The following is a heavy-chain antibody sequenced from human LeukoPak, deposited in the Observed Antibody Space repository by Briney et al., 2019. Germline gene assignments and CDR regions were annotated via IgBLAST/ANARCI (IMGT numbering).Heavy chain of an antibody. CDR2: MNPNSGNT. CDR3: ARGRSGYCSSTSCSNYYYYYMDV. Sequence: GASVKVSCKASGYTFTSYDINWVRQATGQGLEWMGWMNPNSGNTGYAQKFQGRVTMTRNTSISTAYMELSSLRSEDTAVYYCARGRSGYCSSTSCSNYYYYYMDVWGKGTTVTVS. V-gene: IGHV1-8*01. D-gene: IGHD2-2*01. CDR1: GYTFTSYD. J-gene: IGHJ6*03.